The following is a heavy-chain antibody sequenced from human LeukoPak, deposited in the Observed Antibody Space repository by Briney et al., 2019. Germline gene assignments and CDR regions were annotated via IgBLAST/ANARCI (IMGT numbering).Heavy chain of an antibody. J-gene: IGHJ4*02. CDR3: ARYHTAMVPTYFDY. CDR1: GGSISSSSYY. V-gene: IGHV4-39*07. D-gene: IGHD5-18*01. CDR2: IYYSGST. Sequence: SETLSLTCTVSGGSISSSSYYWGWIRQPPGKGLEWIGNIYYSGSTYYNPSLKSRVTISVDTSKNQFSLKLSSVTAADTAVYYCARYHTAMVPTYFDYWGQGTLVTVSS.